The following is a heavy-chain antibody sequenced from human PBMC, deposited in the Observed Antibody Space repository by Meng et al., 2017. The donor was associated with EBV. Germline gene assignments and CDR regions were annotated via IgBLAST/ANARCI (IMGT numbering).Heavy chain of an antibody. Sequence: QVTLKESGRTLVNTPQTATRAVTFSGLSLSTRGVGVGWIRQPPGKALEWLALIYWDDDKRYSPSLKSRLTITKDTSKNQVVLTMTNMDPVDAATYYCAHIIAARPFDYWGQGTLVTVSS. D-gene: IGHD6-6*01. CDR1: GLSLSTRGVG. V-gene: IGHV2-5*02. CDR3: AHIIAARPFDY. J-gene: IGHJ4*02. CDR2: IYWDDDK.